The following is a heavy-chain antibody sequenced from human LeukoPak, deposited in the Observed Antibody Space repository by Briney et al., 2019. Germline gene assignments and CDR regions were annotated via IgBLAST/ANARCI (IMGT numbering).Heavy chain of an antibody. CDR2: IYYSGST. J-gene: IGHJ6*02. D-gene: IGHD4-17*01. CDR3: ARDDHDCGDSYYYGMDV. Sequence: SETLSLTCTVSGGSISGSGYYWGWIRQPPGKGLEYIGSIYYSGSTYYNPSLKSRVTISVDTSKNQFSLKLSSVTAADTAVYYCARDDHDCGDSYYYGMDVWGQGTTVTVSS. V-gene: IGHV4-39*07. CDR1: GGSISGSGYY.